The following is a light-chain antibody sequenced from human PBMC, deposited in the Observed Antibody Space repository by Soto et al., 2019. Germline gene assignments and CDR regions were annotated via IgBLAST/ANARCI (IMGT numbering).Light chain of an antibody. V-gene: IGKV3-20*01. CDR1: QSVSSSS. CDR2: GAS. Sequence: EIVLTQAPGTQSLSPGERATLSCRASQSVSSSSLAWYQQKPGQAPRLLIYGASSRATGTPDRFSGSGSGTDFTLTVSTLEPEDFVLYYCQQYGNSPSYTFGQGTTLEI. J-gene: IGKJ2*01. CDR3: QQYGNSPSYT.